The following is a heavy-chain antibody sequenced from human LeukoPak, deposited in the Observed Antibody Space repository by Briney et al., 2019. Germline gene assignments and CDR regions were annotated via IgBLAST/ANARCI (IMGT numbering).Heavy chain of an antibody. CDR1: GFTFSSYA. Sequence: PGVSLRLSCSASGFTFSSYAMHWVRQTPGKGLEYVSAISSNGGSTNYADSVKDRFTISRDNSKNTLYLQMSSLRAEDTAVYYCAKAGSGSYYKSRSGMDVWGKGTTVIVSS. CDR2: ISSNGGST. V-gene: IGHV3-64D*06. J-gene: IGHJ6*04. CDR3: AKAGSGSYYKSRSGMDV. D-gene: IGHD3-10*01.